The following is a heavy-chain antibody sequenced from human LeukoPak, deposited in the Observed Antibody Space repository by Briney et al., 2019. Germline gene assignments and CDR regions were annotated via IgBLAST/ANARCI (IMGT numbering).Heavy chain of an antibody. J-gene: IGHJ6*03. CDR2: INPNIGGT. V-gene: IGHV1-2*02. CDR1: GYTFTGFY. D-gene: IGHD3-10*01. CDR3: ARCGSRTDLCDYYFMDV. Sequence: ASVKVSCKASGYTFTGFYIHWVRQAPGQGPEWMGWINPNIGGTNYAQKFRGRVSLTRDTSTSTAYMELNSLRSDDTAVYYCARCGSRTDLCDYYFMDVWGKGTTVTVSS.